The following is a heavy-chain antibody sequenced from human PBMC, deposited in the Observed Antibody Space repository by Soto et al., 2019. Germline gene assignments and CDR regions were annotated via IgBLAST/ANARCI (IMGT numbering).Heavy chain of an antibody. D-gene: IGHD2-15*01. Sequence: PGGSLRLSCAASGFTFSSYAMSWVRQAPGKGLEWVSAISGSGGSTYYADSVKGRFTISRDNSKNTLYLQMNSLRAEDTAVYYCAKDRVGHGGKEGLFDYWGQGTLVTVSS. CDR1: GFTFSSYA. CDR2: ISGSGGST. CDR3: AKDRVGHGGKEGLFDY. V-gene: IGHV3-23*01. J-gene: IGHJ4*02.